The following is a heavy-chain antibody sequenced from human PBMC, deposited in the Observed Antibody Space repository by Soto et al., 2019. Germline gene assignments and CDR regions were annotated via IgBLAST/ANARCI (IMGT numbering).Heavy chain of an antibody. CDR2: IYPGDSDT. CDR1: GYSFTSYW. Sequence: HGEPQKIPCKGSGYSFTSYWIGWVRQMPGKGLEWMGIIYPGDSDTRYSPSFQGQVTISADKSISTAYLQWSSLKASDTAMYYCAVSPGSSYFQTDYWGQGTLVTVSS. D-gene: IGHD6-6*01. CDR3: AVSPGSSYFQTDY. V-gene: IGHV5-51*01. J-gene: IGHJ4*02.